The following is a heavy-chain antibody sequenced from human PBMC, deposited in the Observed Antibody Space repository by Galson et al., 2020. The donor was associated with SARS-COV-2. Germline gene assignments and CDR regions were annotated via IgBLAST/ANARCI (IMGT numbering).Heavy chain of an antibody. V-gene: IGHV4-59*12. J-gene: IGHJ4*02. CDR1: GGSISPFY. CDR2: IYYSGST. CDR3: VRAPLGVAGPHRFES. Sequence: ASETLSLTCTVSGGSISPFYWSWIRQPPGKGLEWIGYIYYSGSTNYNPSLKSRLTISVDKSKNQVTLKLTSVTAADTARYYCVRAPLGVAGPHRFESWGQGIQVTVSS. D-gene: IGHD3-10*01.